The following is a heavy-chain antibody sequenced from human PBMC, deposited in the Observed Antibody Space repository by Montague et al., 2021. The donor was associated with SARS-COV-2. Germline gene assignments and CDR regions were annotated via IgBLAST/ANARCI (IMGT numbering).Heavy chain of an antibody. CDR2: IYYSGST. D-gene: IGHD3-16*02. Sequence: SETLSLTCTVSGGSINSSSYYWGWIRQPPGKGLEWIGSIYYSGSTYYNPSLKSRVTISVDTSKNQFSLKLSSVTAADTAVYYCARALIMITFGGVIAHWFDPWGQGTLVTVSS. V-gene: IGHV4-39*07. CDR3: ARALIMITFGGVIAHWFDP. J-gene: IGHJ5*02. CDR1: GGSINSSSYY.